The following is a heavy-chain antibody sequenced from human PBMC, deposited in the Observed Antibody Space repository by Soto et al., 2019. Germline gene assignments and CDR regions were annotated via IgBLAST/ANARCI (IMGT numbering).Heavy chain of an antibody. CDR3: ARAQQRALRDYGMDV. J-gene: IGHJ6*02. CDR1: GFTFSSYA. D-gene: IGHD6-13*01. Sequence: QVQLVESGGGVVQPGRSLRLSCAASGFTFSSYAMHWVRQAPGKGLEWVAVLSDDGSNKYYADSVKGRFTISRDNSKNTLYLQMNSLRAEDTAVYYCARAQQRALRDYGMDVWGHGTTVTVSS. CDR2: LSDDGSNK. V-gene: IGHV3-30-3*01.